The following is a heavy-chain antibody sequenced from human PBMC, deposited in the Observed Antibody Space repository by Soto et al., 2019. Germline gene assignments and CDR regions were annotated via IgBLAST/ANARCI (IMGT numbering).Heavy chain of an antibody. CDR1: GYSFTSYG. CDR3: VRDNVFGETDD. D-gene: IGHD3-10*02. J-gene: IGHJ6*02. CDR2: ISAYNGNT. Sequence: QVQLVQSGAEVKKPGASVKVSCKASGYSFTSYGISWVRQAPGQGLEWMGWISAYNGNTNYAQKLQGRVTMSTDTSTSTAYMEMRSVRSDYTAVYYCVRDNVFGETDDWGQGTTVTVSS. V-gene: IGHV1-18*01.